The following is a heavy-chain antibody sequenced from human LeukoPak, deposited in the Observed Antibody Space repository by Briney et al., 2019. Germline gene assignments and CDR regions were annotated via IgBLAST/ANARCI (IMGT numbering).Heavy chain of an antibody. Sequence: ASVKVSCKASGYTFTSYAMHWVRQAPGQRLEWMGWINAGNGNTKYSQKFQGRVTITRDTSASTAYMELSSLRSEDTAVYYRAREADIVVVPAAMLGWGRFDYWGQGTLVTVSS. CDR2: INAGNGNT. D-gene: IGHD2-2*01. J-gene: IGHJ4*02. CDR3: AREADIVVVPAAMLGWGRFDY. CDR1: GYTFTSYA. V-gene: IGHV1-3*01.